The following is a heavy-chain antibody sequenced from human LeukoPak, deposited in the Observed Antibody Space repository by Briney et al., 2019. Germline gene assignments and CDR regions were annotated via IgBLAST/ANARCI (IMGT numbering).Heavy chain of an antibody. CDR1: GFTFSSYG. CDR3: AKGSLWFGESTSSYYYYGMDV. CDR2: IRYDGSNK. Sequence: GGSLRLSCAASGFTFSSYGMHWVRQAPGKGLEWVAFIRYDGSNKYYADSVKGRFTISRDNSKNTLYLQMNSLRAEDTAVYYCAKGSLWFGESTSSYYYYGMDVWGQGTTVTVSS. J-gene: IGHJ6*02. V-gene: IGHV3-30*02. D-gene: IGHD3-10*01.